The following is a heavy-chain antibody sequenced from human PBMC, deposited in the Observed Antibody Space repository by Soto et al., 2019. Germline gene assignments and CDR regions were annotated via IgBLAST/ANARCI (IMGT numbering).Heavy chain of an antibody. CDR2: ILGGSGIT. J-gene: IGHJ4*02. Sequence: GSLRLSCAASGFTLRSYAMTWVRQAPGKGLEWVSTILGGSGITYYADSVKGRFTISRDDSKNTLYLQMDSLRAEDTAVYFCAKGAYDYGVLIDYWGQGTLVTVSS. CDR1: GFTLRSYA. D-gene: IGHD3-10*01. CDR3: AKGAYDYGVLIDY. V-gene: IGHV3-23*01.